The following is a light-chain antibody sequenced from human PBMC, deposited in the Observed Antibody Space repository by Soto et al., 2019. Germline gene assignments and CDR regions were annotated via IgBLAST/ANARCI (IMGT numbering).Light chain of an antibody. CDR3: SSYTGSSTPYV. J-gene: IGLJ1*01. V-gene: IGLV2-14*01. CDR2: DVS. Sequence: QSALTQPASVSGSPGQSITISCTGTSSDVGGYNYVSWYQQHPGKAPKLMIYDVSNRPSGVSNRFSGSKSGNTASLTISGLQAEDDADYYCSSYTGSSTPYVFGTGTKLTVL. CDR1: SSDVGGYNY.